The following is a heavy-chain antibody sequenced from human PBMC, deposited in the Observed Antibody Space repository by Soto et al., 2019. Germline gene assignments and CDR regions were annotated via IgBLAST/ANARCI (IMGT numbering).Heavy chain of an antibody. CDR2: ISGSGGST. D-gene: IGHD6-19*01. CDR3: AQGGTSSGWYHYFDY. CDR1: GFTFSSYA. V-gene: IGHV3-23*01. Sequence: EVQLLESGGGLVQPGGSLRLSCAASGFTFSSYAMSWVRQAPGKGLEWISGISGSGGSTYYADSVKGRFTISRDNSKNPLYLQMNSLRTGDTGVYYCAQGGTSSGWYHYFDYWGQGTLVTVSS. J-gene: IGHJ4*02.